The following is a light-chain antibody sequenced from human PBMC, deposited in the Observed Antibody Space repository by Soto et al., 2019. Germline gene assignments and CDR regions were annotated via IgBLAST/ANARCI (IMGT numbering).Light chain of an antibody. Sequence: QSALTQPASVSGSPGQSITISCTGTSSDVGGYNYVSWYQPHPGKAPKLIIYDVTNRPSGVSDRFSGSKSGNTASLTISGLQAEDGTDYYCSSYTSSSTPFVFGTGTKLTVL. V-gene: IGLV2-14*03. CDR3: SSYTSSSTPFV. CDR1: SSDVGGYNY. CDR2: DVT. J-gene: IGLJ1*01.